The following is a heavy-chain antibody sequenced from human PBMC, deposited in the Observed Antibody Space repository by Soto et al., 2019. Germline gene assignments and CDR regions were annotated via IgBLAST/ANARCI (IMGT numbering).Heavy chain of an antibody. J-gene: IGHJ6*02. CDR1: GGSISSYY. CDR2: IYTSGST. Sequence: ASETLSLTCTVSGGSISSYYWSWIRQPAGKGLEWIGRIYTSGSTNYNPSLKSRVTMSVDTSKNQFSLKLSSVTAADTAVYYCARDRETYYDFWSGYSTPRYYYGMDVWGQGTTVTVSS. V-gene: IGHV4-4*07. CDR3: ARDRETYYDFWSGYSTPRYYYGMDV. D-gene: IGHD3-3*01.